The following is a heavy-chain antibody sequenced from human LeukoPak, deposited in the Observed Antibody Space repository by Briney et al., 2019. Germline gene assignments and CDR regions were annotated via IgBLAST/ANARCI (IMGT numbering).Heavy chain of an antibody. D-gene: IGHD5-12*01. J-gene: IGHJ6*03. CDR3: ARPYRGDSGYDSGYYYYYMDV. Sequence: GGFLRLSCAASGFTFSDYYMSWIRRAPGKGLGWVSYISGSVVTIYYADSVKGRFTISRDNAKNSLYLQMNSLRAEDTAVYYCARPYRGDSGYDSGYYYYYMDVWGKGTTVTVSS. CDR2: ISGSVVTI. CDR1: GFTFSDYY. V-gene: IGHV3-11*01.